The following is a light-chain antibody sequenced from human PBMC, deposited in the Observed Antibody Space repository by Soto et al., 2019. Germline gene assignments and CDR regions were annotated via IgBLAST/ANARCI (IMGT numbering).Light chain of an antibody. CDR3: MQALQSSFT. J-gene: IGKJ3*01. Sequence: DIVMTQSPLSLSVTPGEAASISCRCSQSLLHRNGNSYLDWYLQRPGQSPQLLISLASNRASGVPDRFSGSGLGTDFTLHISRVXAEDVGVYYCMQALQSSFTFGPGTKVDL. V-gene: IGKV2-28*01. CDR2: LAS. CDR1: QSLLHRNGNSY.